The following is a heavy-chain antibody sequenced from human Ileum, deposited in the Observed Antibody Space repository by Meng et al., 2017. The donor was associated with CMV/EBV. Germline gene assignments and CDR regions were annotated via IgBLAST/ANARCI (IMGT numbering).Heavy chain of an antibody. CDR1: GGSVSSGSYY. D-gene: IGHD6-13*01. J-gene: IGHJ6*02. V-gene: IGHV4-61*01. CDR3: AREIAEAGYYYYGMDV. Sequence: SETLSLTYTVSGGSVSSGSYYWSWIRQSPGKGLEWIGDIYYSGSTNYNPSLKSRVTISVDTSKNQFSLKLRSVTAADTAVYYCAREIAEAGYYYYGMDVWGQGTTVTVSS. CDR2: IYYSGST.